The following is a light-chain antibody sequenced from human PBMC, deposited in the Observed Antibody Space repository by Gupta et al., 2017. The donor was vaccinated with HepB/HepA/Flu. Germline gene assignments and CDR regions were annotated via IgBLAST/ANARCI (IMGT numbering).Light chain of an antibody. CDR1: QSVLYNSNTWNG. CDR2: WAS. V-gene: IGKV4-1*01. CDR3: KQDYSTPWT. J-gene: IGKJ1*01. Sequence: DIVMTQSPESLRTSLGERATMNCKASQSVLYNSNTWNGLAWFQQKPGQPPKMVIKWASTRISGVPDRFSGSGSGTDFTLTISSLQAEDVAVYFCKQDYSTPWTFGQGTKVEIK.